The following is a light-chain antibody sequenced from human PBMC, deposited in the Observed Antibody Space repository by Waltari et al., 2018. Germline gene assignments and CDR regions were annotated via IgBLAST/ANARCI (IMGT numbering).Light chain of an antibody. CDR2: EVS. V-gene: IGLV2-14*01. J-gene: IGLJ1*01. Sequence: QSALTQPASVSGSPGQSITISCTGTSSDVGAYNFVSWYQQHPGKAPHLSIYEVSERTPGVSNSFSGSKSDNTASRTISGLQAEDEADYYCSSYTTSTAPGVFGAGTKVTVL. CDR3: SSYTTSTAPGV. CDR1: SSDVGAYNF.